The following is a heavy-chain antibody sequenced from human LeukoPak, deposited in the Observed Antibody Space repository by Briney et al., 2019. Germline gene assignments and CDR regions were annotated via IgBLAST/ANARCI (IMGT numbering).Heavy chain of an antibody. D-gene: IGHD6-19*01. CDR3: AKYQRKSSGTTGYFQH. J-gene: IGHJ1*01. CDR1: GFTFSRYG. Sequence: GGSLRLSCAASGFTFSRYGMHRVRQTPGKGLERVAFIRYNGNNKYYSDYVKAGFTISRDNSKNTMYLQMLNLRAEDTAVYYGAKYQRKSSGTTGYFQHWGQGTLVTVSS. CDR2: IRYNGNNK. V-gene: IGHV3-30*02.